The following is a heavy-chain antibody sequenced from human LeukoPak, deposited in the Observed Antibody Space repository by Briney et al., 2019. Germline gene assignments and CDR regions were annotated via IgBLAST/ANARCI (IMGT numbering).Heavy chain of an antibody. V-gene: IGHV3-21*01. D-gene: IGHD4-17*01. Sequence: PGGSLRLSCAASGFTFSSYSMNWVRQAPGKGLEWVSSISSSSSYIYYADSVKGRFTISRDNAKNSLYLQMNSLRAEDTAVYYCARDLGGSYGDYDYWGQGTLVTVSS. CDR1: GFTFSSYS. CDR3: ARDLGGSYGDYDY. J-gene: IGHJ4*02. CDR2: ISSSSSYI.